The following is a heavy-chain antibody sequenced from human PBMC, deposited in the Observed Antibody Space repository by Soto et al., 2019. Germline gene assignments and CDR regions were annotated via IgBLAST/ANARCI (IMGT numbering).Heavy chain of an antibody. Sequence: EVQLLESGGDLVQPGGSLRLSCAASGITLSSYAMGWVRQAPGKGPEWVSGISASGGSTSYADSVKGRFTISRDNSKNTLYLQMNSLRADDTAVYHCAKGQNSGTYRFYFDYWGQGALVTVSS. CDR2: ISASGGST. V-gene: IGHV3-23*01. D-gene: IGHD1-26*01. CDR1: GITLSSYA. J-gene: IGHJ4*02. CDR3: AKGQNSGTYRFYFDY.